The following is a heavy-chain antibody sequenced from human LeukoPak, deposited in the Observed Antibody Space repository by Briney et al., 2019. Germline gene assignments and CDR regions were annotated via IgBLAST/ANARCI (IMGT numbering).Heavy chain of an antibody. CDR3: AREAYYAIYYYYYYMDV. CDR1: GGTFSSYT. Sequence: GASVKVSCKASGGTFSSYTISWVRQAPGQGLEWMGGIIPNFGTPNYAQKFQGRVTITADKSTSTAHMELSSLRSEDTAVYYCAREAYYAIYYYYYYMDVWGKGTTVTVSS. J-gene: IGHJ6*03. D-gene: IGHD2-2*01. CDR2: IIPNFGTP. V-gene: IGHV1-69*06.